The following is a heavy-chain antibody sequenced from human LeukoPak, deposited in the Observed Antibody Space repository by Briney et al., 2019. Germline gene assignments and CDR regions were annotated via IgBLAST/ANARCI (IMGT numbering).Heavy chain of an antibody. D-gene: IGHD3-22*01. Sequence: SETVSLTYAVYGGSFSGYYWSWLRQPPGKGLEWIGEINHSRNTNYNPSLKSRVTISVDTSKNQFSLKLSSVTAADTAVYYCARGRAWDSSGSDFDYWGQGTLVTVSS. J-gene: IGHJ4*02. CDR3: ARGRAWDSSGSDFDY. CDR2: INHSRNT. CDR1: GGSFSGYY. V-gene: IGHV4-34*01.